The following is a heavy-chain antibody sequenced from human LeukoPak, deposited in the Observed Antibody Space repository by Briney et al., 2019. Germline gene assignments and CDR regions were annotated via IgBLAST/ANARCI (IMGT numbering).Heavy chain of an antibody. D-gene: IGHD7-27*01. V-gene: IGHV4-39*07. CDR3: ASRKLGNDY. J-gene: IGHJ4*02. CDR2: IYFSGRT. Sequence: PSETLSLTCNVSGGSISSSSYYWGWIRQPPGKGLEWIGSIYFSGRTYYNMSLKSRVTISIDTSKNQFSLKLISVTAADTAVYYCASRKLGNDYWGQGTLVTVSS. CDR1: GGSISSSSYY.